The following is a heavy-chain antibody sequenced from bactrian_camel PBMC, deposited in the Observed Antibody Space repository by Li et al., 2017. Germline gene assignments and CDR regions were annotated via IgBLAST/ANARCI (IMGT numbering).Heavy chain of an antibody. CDR3: AADHRWACCPPRQYGYSF. CDR1: KHTIGTYC. J-gene: IGHJ4*01. CDR2: IDGNDDT. Sequence: HVQLVESGGGSVQPGGSLRLSCSVSKHTIGTYCMGWFRQVSGKEREWVASIDGNDDTKTATAVKGRFTVFQDSAANALYLQMNNLRPEDTAVYYCAADHRWACCPPRQYGYSFWGRGTQVTVS. V-gene: IGHV3S55*01. D-gene: IGHD1*01.